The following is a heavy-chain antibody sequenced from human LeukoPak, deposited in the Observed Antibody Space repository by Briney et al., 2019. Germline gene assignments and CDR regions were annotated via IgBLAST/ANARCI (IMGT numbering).Heavy chain of an antibody. CDR1: GYSISSGYY. CDR3: ARGGSYYIDY. V-gene: IGHV4-38-2*02. CDR2: IYHSRST. Sequence: PPETLSLTCTVSGYSISSGYYWGWIRQPPGKGLEWIGSIYHSRSTYYNPSLKSRVTISVDTSKNQFSLKLSSVTAADTAVYYCARGGSYYIDYWGQGTLVTVSS. J-gene: IGHJ4*02. D-gene: IGHD1-26*01.